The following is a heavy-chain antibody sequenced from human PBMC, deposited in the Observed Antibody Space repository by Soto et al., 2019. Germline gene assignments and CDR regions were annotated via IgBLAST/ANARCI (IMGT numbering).Heavy chain of an antibody. Sequence: QVQLVQSGAEVKKPGASVKVSCKASGYSFTSHAMHWVRQAPGQRLEWMGWINAGNGNTKYSPKFQGRVTITRDTSASTAYMELSSLRSEDTAVYYCLGYCSGGSCYSRGYWGQGTLVTVSS. V-gene: IGHV1-3*01. CDR3: LGYCSGGSCYSRGY. CDR1: GYSFTSHA. CDR2: INAGNGNT. D-gene: IGHD2-15*01. J-gene: IGHJ4*02.